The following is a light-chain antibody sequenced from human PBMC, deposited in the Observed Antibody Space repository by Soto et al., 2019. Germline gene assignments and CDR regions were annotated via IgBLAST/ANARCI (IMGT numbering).Light chain of an antibody. V-gene: IGLV2-8*01. J-gene: IGLJ2*01. CDR2: EVS. CDR3: SSYGGSNNLI. CDR1: SSDVGGYEY. Sequence: QSALTQPPAASGSPGQSVSISCTGTSSDVGGYEYVSWYQQHPGKAPKLIIYEVSQRPSGVPDRFSGSKSGNTASLTVSGLQAEDEADYYCSSYGGSNNLIFGGGTQLTVL.